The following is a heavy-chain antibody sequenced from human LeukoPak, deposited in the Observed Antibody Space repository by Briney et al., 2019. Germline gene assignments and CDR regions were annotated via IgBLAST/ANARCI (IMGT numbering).Heavy chain of an antibody. D-gene: IGHD1-26*01. CDR1: GASINSRDYY. Sequence: SETLSLTCTVSGASINSRDYYWGWIRQPPGQGLEWIGSIYSDGTTYYNPSLKSRVSISADTSKNHFSLWLGSVTAADMAVYYCAKHRGSFFEAFDIWGQGTAVSVSS. CDR2: IYSDGTT. J-gene: IGHJ3*02. CDR3: AKHRGSFFEAFDI. V-gene: IGHV4-39*01.